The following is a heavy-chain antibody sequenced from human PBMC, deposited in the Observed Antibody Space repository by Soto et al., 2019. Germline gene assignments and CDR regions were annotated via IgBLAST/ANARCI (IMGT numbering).Heavy chain of an antibody. CDR1: GGSISSGGYS. CDR2: IYHSGST. Sequence: SETLSLTCAVSGGSISSGGYSWSWIQQPPGKGLEWIGYIYHSGSTYYNPSLKSRVTISVDRSKNQFSLKLSSVTAADTAVYYCARGDNSIAARWVGYFQHWGQGTLVTVSS. CDR3: ARGDNSIAARWVGYFQH. D-gene: IGHD6-6*01. V-gene: IGHV4-30-2*01. J-gene: IGHJ1*01.